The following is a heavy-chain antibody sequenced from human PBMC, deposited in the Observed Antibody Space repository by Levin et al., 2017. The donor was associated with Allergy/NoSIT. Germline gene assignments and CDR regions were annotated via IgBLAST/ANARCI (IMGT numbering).Heavy chain of an antibody. CDR1: GFTVSSNY. CDR3: ESRVLGSISDSQFDY. CDR2: IYSGGTT. D-gene: IGHD2/OR15-2a*01. Sequence: GGSLRLSCAASGFTVSSNYMSWVRQAPGKGLEWVSVIYSGGTTYYADSVKGRFTISRDNSKNTLYLQMNSLRAEDTAVYYCESRVLGSISDSQFDYWGQGTLVTVSS. V-gene: IGHV3-66*01. J-gene: IGHJ4*02.